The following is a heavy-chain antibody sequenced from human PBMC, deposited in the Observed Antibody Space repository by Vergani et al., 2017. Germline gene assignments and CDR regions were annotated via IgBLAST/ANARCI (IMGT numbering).Heavy chain of an antibody. CDR3: ARDDGGQTPNIYYYYYYMDV. V-gene: IGHV4-34*01. Sequence: QVQLQQWGAGLLKPSETLSLTCAVYGGSFSGYYWSWIRQPPGKGLEWIGEINHSGSTNYNPSLKSRVTISVDTSKNQFSLKLSSVTAADTAVYYCARDDGGQTPNIYYYYYYMDVWGKGTTVTVSS. J-gene: IGHJ6*03. CDR2: INHSGST. CDR1: GGSFSGYY. D-gene: IGHD4-23*01.